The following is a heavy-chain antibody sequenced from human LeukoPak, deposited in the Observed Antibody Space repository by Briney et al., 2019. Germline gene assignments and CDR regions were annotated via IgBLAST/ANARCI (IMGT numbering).Heavy chain of an antibody. Sequence: GGFLRLSCAASGFTFSSYAMHWVRQAPGKGLEWVAVISYDGSNKYYADSVKGRFTISRDNSKNTLYLQMNSLRAEDTAVYYCARDPRNYDSSGYYFTRSLDYWGQGTLVTVSS. V-gene: IGHV3-30-3*01. J-gene: IGHJ4*02. CDR2: ISYDGSNK. CDR1: GFTFSSYA. CDR3: ARDPRNYDSSGYYFTRSLDY. D-gene: IGHD3-22*01.